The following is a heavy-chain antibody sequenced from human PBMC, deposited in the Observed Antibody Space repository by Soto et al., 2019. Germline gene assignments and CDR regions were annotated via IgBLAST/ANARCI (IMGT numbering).Heavy chain of an antibody. D-gene: IGHD3-10*01. CDR2: ISENGGIT. CDR3: AREYYSSGTH. V-gene: IGHV3-74*01. Sequence: EVQLVESGGGLVQPGGSLRLSCAASGFTFSTYWMQWVRQVPGEGLVWVSSISENGGITNYADSVKGRFTISRDNAKYTLYLQMNGLRVEDTAIYYCAREYYSSGTHWGQGNLVTVST. CDR1: GFTFSTYW. J-gene: IGHJ1*01.